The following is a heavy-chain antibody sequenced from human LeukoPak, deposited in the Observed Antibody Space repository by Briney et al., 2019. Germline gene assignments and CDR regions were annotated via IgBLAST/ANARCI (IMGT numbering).Heavy chain of an antibody. CDR3: ARTSVRSGYYDAFDI. Sequence: PGGSLRLSCAATGFTFSSNYMSWVRQAPGKGLEWVSVLYADYTTYYANSVKGRFTISRDNSKNTLYLQIHSLRAEDTAMYYCARTSVRSGYYDAFDIWGQGTMVTVSS. D-gene: IGHD3-22*01. J-gene: IGHJ3*02. CDR1: GFTFSSNY. CDR2: LYADYTT. V-gene: IGHV3-53*01.